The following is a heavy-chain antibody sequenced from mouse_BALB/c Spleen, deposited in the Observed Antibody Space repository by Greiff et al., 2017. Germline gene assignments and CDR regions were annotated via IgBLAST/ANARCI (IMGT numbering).Heavy chain of an antibody. CDR1: GFTFSSFG. CDR3: ARDYGYCFDY. CDR2: ISSGSSTI. J-gene: IGHJ2*01. Sequence: EVKLVESGGGLVQPGGSRKLSCAASGFTFSSFGMHWVRQAPEKGLEWVAYISSGSSTIYYADTVKGRFTISRDNPKNTLFLQMSSLRSEDTAMYYCARDYGYCFDYWGQGTTLTVSS. V-gene: IGHV5-17*02. D-gene: IGHD1-2*01.